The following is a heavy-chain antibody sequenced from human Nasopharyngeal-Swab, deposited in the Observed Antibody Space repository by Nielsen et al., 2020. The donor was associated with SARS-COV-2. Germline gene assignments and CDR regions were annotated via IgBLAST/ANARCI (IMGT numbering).Heavy chain of an antibody. J-gene: IGHJ4*02. Sequence: GESLKISCAASGFTFSSYAMHWVRQAPGKGLEWVAVISYDGSNKYYADSVKGRFTISRDNSKNTLYLQMNSLRAEDTAVYYCARDSIVGATVFDYWGQGTLVTVSS. V-gene: IGHV3-30-3*01. D-gene: IGHD1-26*01. CDR1: GFTFSSYA. CDR3: ARDSIVGATVFDY. CDR2: ISYDGSNK.